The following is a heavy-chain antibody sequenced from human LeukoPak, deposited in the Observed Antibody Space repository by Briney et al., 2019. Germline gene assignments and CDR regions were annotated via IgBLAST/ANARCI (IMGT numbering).Heavy chain of an antibody. CDR3: ARSSPWVVPDY. CDR2: IWYDGSNK. J-gene: IGHJ4*02. CDR1: GFIFSNSG. Sequence: GGSLRLSCAASGFIFSNSGMHWVRQAPGKGLEWVAIIWYDGSNKYYADSVKGRFTIFKDNSKNTLYLQMNSLRAEDTAVYYCARSSPWVVPDYWGQGTLVTVSS. V-gene: IGHV3-33*01. D-gene: IGHD2-15*01.